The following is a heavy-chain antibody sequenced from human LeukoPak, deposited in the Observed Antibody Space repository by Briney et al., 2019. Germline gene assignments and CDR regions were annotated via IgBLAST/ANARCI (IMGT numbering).Heavy chain of an antibody. CDR1: GGSISSGGYY. CDR2: IYYSGST. Sequence: SETLSLTCTVSGGSISSGGYYWRWSRQHPGRGLEWIEYIYYSGSTYYNPSLKSRITISVDTSKNQFSLKLSSVTAADTAVYYCARALSSVVWGQGTLVTVSS. V-gene: IGHV4-31*03. D-gene: IGHD3-22*01. J-gene: IGHJ4*02. CDR3: ARALSSVV.